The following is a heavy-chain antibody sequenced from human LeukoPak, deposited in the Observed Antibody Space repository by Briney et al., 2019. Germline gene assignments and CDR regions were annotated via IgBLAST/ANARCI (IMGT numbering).Heavy chain of an antibody. J-gene: IGHJ4*02. V-gene: IGHV4-34*01. CDR3: ARERYSSSWEDFGYDY. CDR1: GGSFSGYY. CDR2: INHSGST. Sequence: PSETLSLTCAVYGGSFSGYYWSWIRQPPGKGLEWIGEINHSGSTNYNPSLKSRVTISVDTSKNQFSLKLSSVTAADTAVYYCARERYSSSWEDFGYDYWGQGTLVTVFS. D-gene: IGHD6-13*01.